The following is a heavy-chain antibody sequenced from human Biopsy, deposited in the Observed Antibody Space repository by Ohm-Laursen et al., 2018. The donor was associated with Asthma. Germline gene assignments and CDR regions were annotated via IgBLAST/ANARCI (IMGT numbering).Heavy chain of an antibody. CDR3: ARESGQDSGGTGAFDR. Sequence: SLRLSCAASGFVFSQSGMHWVRQAPGKGLEWVTLISSDGHNKYYKDSVKGRFTISRDNSKLRLYLEINSLRVEDSAVYYCARESGQDSGGTGAFDRWGQGIMVAVSS. CDR1: GFVFSQSG. CDR2: ISSDGHNK. J-gene: IGHJ3*02. D-gene: IGHD4-23*01. V-gene: IGHV3-30*03.